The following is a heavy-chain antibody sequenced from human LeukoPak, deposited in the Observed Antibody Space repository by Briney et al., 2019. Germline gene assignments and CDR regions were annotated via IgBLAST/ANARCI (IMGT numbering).Heavy chain of an antibody. J-gene: IGHJ4*02. V-gene: IGHV4-39*07. CDR1: GGSISTSGYY. Sequence: SETLSLTYSVSGGSISTSGYYWGWIRQSPGKGLEWIVSMSFDGNTFYNPSLKSRVTISLDTSRNQFSLRLTSVTAADTAIHFCTRLNTYGLYFDSWGQGSLVIVSS. CDR3: TRLNTYGLYFDS. D-gene: IGHD5-18*01. CDR2: MSFDGNT.